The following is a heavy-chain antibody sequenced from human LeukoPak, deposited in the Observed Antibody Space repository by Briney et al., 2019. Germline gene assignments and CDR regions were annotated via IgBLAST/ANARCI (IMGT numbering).Heavy chain of an antibody. CDR2: ISGSGGDT. D-gene: IGHD2-2*03. V-gene: IGHV3-23*01. J-gene: IGHJ3*02. CDR1: GFIFGSYA. Sequence: AGGSLRLPCAASGFIFGSYAMSWVRQAPGKGLEWVSGISGSGGDTYYVDSVKGRFTFSRDNSKNTLYLQMNSLRAEDTAVYYCAKNGYCSSTSCDDAFDIWGQGTMVTVSS. CDR3: AKNGYCSSTSCDDAFDI.